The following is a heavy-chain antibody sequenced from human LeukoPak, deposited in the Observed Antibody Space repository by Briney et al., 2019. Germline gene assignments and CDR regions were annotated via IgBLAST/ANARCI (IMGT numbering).Heavy chain of an antibody. V-gene: IGHV3-74*01. Sequence: GGSLRLSCAASGFTFSSYWMHWVRQAPGKGLVWVSRINSDGSSTSYADSVKGRFTISRDDAKNTLYLQMNSLGAEDTAVYYCASGPYDSSGLDYWGQGTLVTVSS. CDR1: GFTFSSYW. J-gene: IGHJ4*02. CDR3: ASGPYDSSGLDY. CDR2: INSDGSST. D-gene: IGHD3-22*01.